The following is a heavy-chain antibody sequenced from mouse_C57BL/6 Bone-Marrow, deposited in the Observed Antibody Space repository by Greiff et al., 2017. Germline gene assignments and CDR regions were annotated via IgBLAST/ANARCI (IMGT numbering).Heavy chain of an antibody. J-gene: IGHJ1*03. D-gene: IGHD1-1*01. V-gene: IGHV1-52*01. CDR2: IDPSDSET. CDR1: GYTFTSYW. CDR3: ARGGDDGSSLLYGYFDG. Sequence: VQLQQPGAELVRPGSSVKLSCKASGYTFTSYWMHWVKQRPIQGLEWIGNIDPSDSETHYTQKFKDKATLIVDKSSSTAYMQLSSLTSEDSAVYYCARGGDDGSSLLYGYFDGWGTGTTVTVAS.